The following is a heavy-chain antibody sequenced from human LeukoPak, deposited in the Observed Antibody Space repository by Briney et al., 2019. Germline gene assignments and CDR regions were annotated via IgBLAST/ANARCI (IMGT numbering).Heavy chain of an antibody. CDR3: ARSTVAGRGAFDI. CDR1: GFTFSSYS. D-gene: IGHD6-19*01. CDR2: ISSSSTTI. V-gene: IGHV3-48*01. Sequence: GGSLRLSCAASGFTFSSYSMNWVRQAPGKGLEWVSYISSSSTTIYQEDSVRGRFSISRDNAKNSLYLQMNSLRAEDTAVYYCARSTVAGRGAFDIWGQGTMVTVSS. J-gene: IGHJ3*02.